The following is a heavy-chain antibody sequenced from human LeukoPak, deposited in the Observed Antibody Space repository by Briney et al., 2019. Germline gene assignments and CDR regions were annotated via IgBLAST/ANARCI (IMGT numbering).Heavy chain of an antibody. CDR3: ARVSTAGPANDAFDI. CDR1: GGSISSYY. D-gene: IGHD6-13*01. J-gene: IGHJ3*02. Sequence: SETLSLTCTVSGGSISSYYWSWIRQPPGKGLEWIGYIYYSGSTNYNPSLKSRVTISVDTSKNQFSLKLSSVTAADTAVYYCARVSTAGPANDAFDIWGQGTMVTVPS. V-gene: IGHV4-59*01. CDR2: IYYSGST.